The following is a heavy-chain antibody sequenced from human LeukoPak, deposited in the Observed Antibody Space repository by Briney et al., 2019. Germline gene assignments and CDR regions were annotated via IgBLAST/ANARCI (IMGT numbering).Heavy chain of an antibody. V-gene: IGHV3-9*01. CDR1: GFTFDDYA. CDR2: ISWNSGSI. Sequence: GRSLRLSCAASGFTFDDYAMHWVRQAPGKGLEWVSGISWNSGSIGYADSVKGRFTISRDNAKNSLYLQMNSLRTEDTALYYCAKDMGYGGYGTFDYWGQGTLVTVSS. CDR3: AKDMGYGGYGTFDY. J-gene: IGHJ4*02. D-gene: IGHD5-12*01.